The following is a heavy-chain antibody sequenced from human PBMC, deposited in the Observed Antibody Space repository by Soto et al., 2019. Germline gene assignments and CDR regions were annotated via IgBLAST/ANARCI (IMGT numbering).Heavy chain of an antibody. D-gene: IGHD5-12*01. CDR2: IYYSGST. CDR1: GGSISSYY. CDR3: ARAIYPDGYINFDY. J-gene: IGHJ4*02. Sequence: QVQLQESGPGLVKPSETLSLTCTVSGGSISSYYWIWIRQPPGKGLEWIGYIYYSGSTNYNPSLKSRVTISVDTSKNQFSLKLSSVTAADTAVYYCARAIYPDGYINFDYWGQGTLVTVSS. V-gene: IGHV4-59*01.